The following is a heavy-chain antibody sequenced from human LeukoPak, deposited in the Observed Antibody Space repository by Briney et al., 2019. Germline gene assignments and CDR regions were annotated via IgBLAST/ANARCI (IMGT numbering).Heavy chain of an antibody. V-gene: IGHV3-21*04. CDR1: GFTFSTYS. CDR2: IGGSGSFI. D-gene: IGHD3-22*01. J-gene: IGHJ6*03. CDR3: ALDSSNYYDSSGYYYDYFYMDV. Sequence: GGSLRLSCAGSGFTFSTYSIKWVRQAPGKGLEWVAHIGGSGSFIYYADSVKGRFTISRDNSKNTLYLQMNSLRAEDTAVYYCALDSSNYYDSSGYYYDYFYMDVWGEGTTVTVTS.